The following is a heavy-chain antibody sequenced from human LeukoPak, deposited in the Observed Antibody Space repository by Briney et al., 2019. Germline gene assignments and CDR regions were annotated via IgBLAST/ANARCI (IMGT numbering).Heavy chain of an antibody. V-gene: IGHV4-34*01. D-gene: IGHD5-18*01. Sequence: PGGSLRLSCAASGFTFSSYAMSWVRQPPGKGLEWIGEINHSGSTNYNPSLKSRVTISVDTSKNQFSLKLSSVTAADTAVYYCASPRGYSYEHWGQGTLVTVSS. CDR2: INHSGST. CDR3: ASPRGYSYEH. J-gene: IGHJ4*02. CDR1: GFTFSSYA.